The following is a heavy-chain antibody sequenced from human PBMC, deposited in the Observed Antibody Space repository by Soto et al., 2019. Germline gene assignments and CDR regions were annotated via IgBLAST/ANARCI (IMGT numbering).Heavy chain of an antibody. D-gene: IGHD6-19*01. Sequence: GGSLRLSCAASGFTFSSYAMHWVRQAPGKGLEWVAVISYDGSNKYYADSVKGRFTISRDNSKNTLYLQMNSLRAEDTAVYYCARSPYSSGWYYYYGMDVWGKGTTVTVSS. V-gene: IGHV3-30-3*01. CDR2: ISYDGSNK. J-gene: IGHJ6*04. CDR3: ARSPYSSGWYYYYGMDV. CDR1: GFTFSSYA.